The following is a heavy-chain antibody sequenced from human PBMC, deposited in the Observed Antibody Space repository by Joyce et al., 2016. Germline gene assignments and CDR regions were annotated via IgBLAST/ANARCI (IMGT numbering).Heavy chain of an antibody. J-gene: IGHJ6*02. V-gene: IGHV2-5*02. Sequence: QVTLKESGTTLVKPTQTLTLTCTFSGFSLSTSGVGVGWIRQPPGKALVWLALIYWDDDKRYSSSLKSRLTITKDTSKNQVVLTMTNMDPVDTATCYCAHAPATDRYYGMDVWGQGTTVTVSS. D-gene: IGHD6-25*01. CDR2: IYWDDDK. CDR3: AHAPATDRYYGMDV. CDR1: GFSLSTSGVG.